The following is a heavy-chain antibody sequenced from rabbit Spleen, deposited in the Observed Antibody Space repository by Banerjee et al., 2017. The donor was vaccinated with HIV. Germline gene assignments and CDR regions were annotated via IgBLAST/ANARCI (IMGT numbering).Heavy chain of an antibody. D-gene: IGHD4-2*01. CDR2: IYTGGSGGI. CDR3: ARDGDAASPFNL. Sequence: QTLEESGGDLVKPGASLTLTCTASGFDLSNYYYIYWVRQAPGKGLEWIGCIYTGGSGGIYFASWARGRLTISKTSSTTVTLQMTSLTAADTATYFCARDGDAASPFNLWGQGTLVTVS. CDR1: GFDLSNYYY. V-gene: IGHV1S40*01. J-gene: IGHJ4*01.